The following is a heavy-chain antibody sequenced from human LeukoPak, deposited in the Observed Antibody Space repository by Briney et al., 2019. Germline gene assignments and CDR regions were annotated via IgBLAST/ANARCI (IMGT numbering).Heavy chain of an antibody. CDR2: IYYSGST. J-gene: IGHJ3*02. Sequence: PSETLSLTCTVSGGSISSSSYYWGWIRQPPGKGLEWIGSIYYSGSTYYNPSLKSRVTISVDTSKNQFSLKLSSVTAADTAVYYCARDSPVATNAFDIWGQGTMVNVSS. D-gene: IGHD5-12*01. CDR1: GGSISSSSYY. CDR3: ARDSPVATNAFDI. V-gene: IGHV4-39*07.